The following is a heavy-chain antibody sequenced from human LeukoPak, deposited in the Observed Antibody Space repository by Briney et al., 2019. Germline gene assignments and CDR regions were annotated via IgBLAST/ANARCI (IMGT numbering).Heavy chain of an antibody. V-gene: IGHV1-69*05. CDR1: GYTFTSYG. CDR2: IIPIFGTA. D-gene: IGHD3-10*01. Sequence: SVKVSCKASGYTFTSYGIAWVRQAPGQGLEWMGGIIPIFGTANYAQKFQGRVTITTDESTSTAYMELSSLRSEDTAVYYCARDAHKFGPDSVSDSGYYYYYYMDVWGKGTTVTVSS. J-gene: IGHJ6*03. CDR3: ARDAHKFGPDSVSDSGYYYYYYMDV.